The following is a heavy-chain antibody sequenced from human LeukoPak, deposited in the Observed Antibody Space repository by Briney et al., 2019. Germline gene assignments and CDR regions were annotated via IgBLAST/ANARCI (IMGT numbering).Heavy chain of an antibody. D-gene: IGHD3-3*01. Sequence: SETLSLTCTVSGGSISSSSYYWGWIRQPPGKGLEWIGSIYYSGSTYYNPSLKSRVTISVDTSKNQFSLKLSSVTAADTAVYYCARGKDFWSGYYIIDYWGQGTLVTVSS. V-gene: IGHV4-39*07. CDR1: GGSISSSSYY. CDR3: ARGKDFWSGYYIIDY. J-gene: IGHJ4*02. CDR2: IYYSGST.